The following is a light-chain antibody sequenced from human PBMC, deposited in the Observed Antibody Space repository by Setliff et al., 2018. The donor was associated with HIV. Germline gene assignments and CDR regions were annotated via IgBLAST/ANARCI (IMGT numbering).Light chain of an antibody. V-gene: IGLV2-14*01. CDR2: EVS. J-gene: IGLJ1*01. Sequence: QSALTQPASVSGSPGQSITVSCTGTSSDVGAYNYVSWYQQHPGKAPKLMIYEVSNRPPGVSDRFSGSESGNTASLTISGLQAEDEADYYCASYTSNSTPVFGTGTKVTVL. CDR3: ASYTSNSTPV. CDR1: SSDVGAYNY.